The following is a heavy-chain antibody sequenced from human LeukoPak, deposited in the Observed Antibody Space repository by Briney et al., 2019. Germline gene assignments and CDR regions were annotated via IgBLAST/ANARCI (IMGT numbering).Heavy chain of an antibody. Sequence: GGSLRLSCAASGFTFSSYEMNWVRQAPGKGLEWVSYISSSGSTIYYADSVKGRFTISRDNAKNSLYLQMNRLRAEDTAVYYCARDGRWINYYDGSSPVWGQGTLVTVSS. D-gene: IGHD3-22*01. CDR2: ISSSGSTI. J-gene: IGHJ4*02. CDR3: ARDGRWINYYDGSSPV. CDR1: GFTFSSYE. V-gene: IGHV3-48*03.